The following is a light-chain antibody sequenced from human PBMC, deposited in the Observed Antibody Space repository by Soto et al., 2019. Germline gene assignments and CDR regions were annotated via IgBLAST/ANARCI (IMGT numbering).Light chain of an antibody. CDR1: SSDVGGYNY. CDR3: SSYRSSSSFV. Sequence: QSVLTQPASVSGSPGQSITISCTGTSSDVGGYNYVSWYQQHPGKAPKLMIYEVSNRPSGVSSRFSGSKSGNTASLTISGLQAEDEADYYCSSYRSSSSFVFGIGTKVTVL. CDR2: EVS. V-gene: IGLV2-14*01. J-gene: IGLJ1*01.